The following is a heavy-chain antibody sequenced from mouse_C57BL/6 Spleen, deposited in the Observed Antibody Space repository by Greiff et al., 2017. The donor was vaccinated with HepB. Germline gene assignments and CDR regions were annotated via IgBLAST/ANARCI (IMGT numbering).Heavy chain of an antibody. CDR1: GYNFTSYW. CDR2: IDPSDSYT. Sequence: VQLQQPGAELVMPGASVKLSCKASGYNFTSYWMHWVKQRPGQGLEWIGEIDPSDSYTNYNQKFKGKSTLTVDKSSSTAYMQLSSLTAEDSAVYYCARGQLRPLYAMDYWGQGTSVTVSS. J-gene: IGHJ4*01. V-gene: IGHV1-69*01. CDR3: ARGQLRPLYAMDY. D-gene: IGHD3-2*02.